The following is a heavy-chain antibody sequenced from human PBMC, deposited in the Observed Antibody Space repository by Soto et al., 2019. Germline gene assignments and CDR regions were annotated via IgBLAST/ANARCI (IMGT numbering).Heavy chain of an antibody. D-gene: IGHD6-19*01. V-gene: IGHV1-18*01. CDR2: ISAYNANT. Sequence: QDQLVQSGVEVKKPGASVKVSCKASGYSFTNYGITWVRQAPGQGFEWMGWISAYNANTNYAQKFQGRVTMTTDASTSTASLELRSLRSDDTAVYYCARDRGVAPPVAGNTHYYYYMDVWGKGTTVTVSS. CDR1: GYSFTNYG. CDR3: ARDRGVAPPVAGNTHYYYYMDV. J-gene: IGHJ6*03.